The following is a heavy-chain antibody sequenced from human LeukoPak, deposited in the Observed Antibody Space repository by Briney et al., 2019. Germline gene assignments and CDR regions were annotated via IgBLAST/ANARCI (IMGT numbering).Heavy chain of an antibody. CDR2: IYYSGST. J-gene: IGHJ6*02. V-gene: IGHV4-31*03. CDR3: ARDLLTTSYYYYGMDV. CDR1: GGSISSGGYY. D-gene: IGHD3-9*01. Sequence: SETLSLTCTVSGGSISSGGYYWSWIRQHPGKGLEWIGYIYYSGSTYYNPSLKSRVTISVDTSKNQFSLKLSSVTAADTAVYYCARDLLTTSYYYYGMDVWGQGTTVT.